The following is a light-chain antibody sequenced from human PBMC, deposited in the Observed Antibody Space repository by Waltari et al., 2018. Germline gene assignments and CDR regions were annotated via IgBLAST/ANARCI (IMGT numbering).Light chain of an antibody. J-gene: IGKJ3*01. CDR2: DAS. CDR3: QQYDNLPPLT. Sequence: DIQMTQSPSSLSASVGDRVTITCQASQDISNYLNWYQQKPGKAPKLLIYDASNLETGVPSRFSGSGSGTDFTCTISSLQPEDIATYYCQQYDNLPPLTFGPGTKVDIK. V-gene: IGKV1-33*01. CDR1: QDISNY.